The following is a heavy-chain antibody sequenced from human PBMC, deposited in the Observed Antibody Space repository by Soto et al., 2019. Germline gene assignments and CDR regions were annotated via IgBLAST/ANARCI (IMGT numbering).Heavy chain of an antibody. D-gene: IGHD3-10*01. CDR3: ARGATGGSAGSYYNFDY. CDR2: MSYDGSNK. J-gene: IGHJ4*01. V-gene: IGHV3-30-3*01. CDR1: GFTFSSYA. Sequence: QVQLVESGGGVVQPGRSLRLSCAASGFTFSSYAMHWVRQAPGKGLEWVAVMSYDGSNKYYADSVKGRFTSSRDNSKNTLYLQMNSLRAEDTAVYYCARGATGGSAGSYYNFDYWGHGTLVTVSS.